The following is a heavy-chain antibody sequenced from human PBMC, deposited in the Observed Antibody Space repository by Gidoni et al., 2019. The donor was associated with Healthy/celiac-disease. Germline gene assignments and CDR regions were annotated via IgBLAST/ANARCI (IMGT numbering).Heavy chain of an antibody. J-gene: IGHJ4*02. Sequence: EVQLLESGGGLVQPGGSLQLSCAASGFTFSSYAMSWVRQAPGKGLEWVSAISGSGCSTFYADSVKCRFTISRDNSKNTLYLQMNSLRAEDTAVYYCASSSSWILYYWGQGTLVTVSS. CDR1: GFTFSSYA. CDR3: ASSSSWILYY. V-gene: IGHV3-23*01. CDR2: ISGSGCST. D-gene: IGHD6-13*01.